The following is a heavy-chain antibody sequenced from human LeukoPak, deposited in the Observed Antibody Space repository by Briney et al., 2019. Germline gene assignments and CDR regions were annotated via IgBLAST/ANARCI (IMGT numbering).Heavy chain of an antibody. CDR3: ATYGDYSLSWFDP. J-gene: IGHJ5*02. V-gene: IGHV4-34*01. CDR2: INHSGRN. D-gene: IGHD4-17*01. CDR1: GGSFSGYY. Sequence: SETLSLTCAVYGGSFSGYYWSWIRQPPGKGLEWIGEINHSGRNNYNPSLKSRVTISVDTSKKQFSLKLSSVTAADTAVYYCATYGDYSLSWFDPWGQGTLVTVSS.